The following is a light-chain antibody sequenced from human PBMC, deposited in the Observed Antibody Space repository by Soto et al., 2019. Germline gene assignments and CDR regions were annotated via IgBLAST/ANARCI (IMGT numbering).Light chain of an antibody. Sequence: HSALTQPRSVSGSPGQSVTISCTGTSSDVGRYNYVSWYQHHPGKAPKLMIYDVSTRPSGVPDRFSGSKSGTTASLTISGLQAEDEADYYCCSYAGSPYVFGTGTKLTVL. CDR2: DVS. CDR1: SSDVGRYNY. J-gene: IGLJ1*01. CDR3: CSYAGSPYV. V-gene: IGLV2-11*01.